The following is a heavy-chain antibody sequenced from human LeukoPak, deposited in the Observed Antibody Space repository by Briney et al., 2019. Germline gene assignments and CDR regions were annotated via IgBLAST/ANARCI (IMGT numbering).Heavy chain of an antibody. J-gene: IGHJ4*02. CDR3: ARHGSGGFYDSSAYYYYLDS. V-gene: IGHV5-51*01. CDR1: GYPFTTYW. CDR2: IYPGDSDT. D-gene: IGHD3-22*01. Sequence: GESLKISCQGSGYPFTTYWISWVRQMPGKGLEWMGIIYPGDSDTRYSPSFEGQVTISADKSISTAYLQWNSLKASDTAMYYCARHGSGGFYDSSAYYYYLDSWGQGSLVTVSS.